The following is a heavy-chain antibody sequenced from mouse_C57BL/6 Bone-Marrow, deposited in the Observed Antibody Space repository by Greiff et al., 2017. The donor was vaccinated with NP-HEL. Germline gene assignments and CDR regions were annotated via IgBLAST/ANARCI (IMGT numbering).Heavy chain of an antibody. J-gene: IGHJ1*03. Sequence: EVKLMESEGGLVQPGSSMTLSCTASGFTFSDYYMAWVRQVPEKGLEWVANINYDGSSTYYLDSLKSRFIISRDNAKNILYLQMSSLKSEDTATYYCARDPLYYDYEGWYFDVWGTGTTVTVSS. CDR3: ARDPLYYDYEGWYFDV. D-gene: IGHD2-4*01. V-gene: IGHV5-16*01. CDR2: INYDGSST. CDR1: GFTFSDYY.